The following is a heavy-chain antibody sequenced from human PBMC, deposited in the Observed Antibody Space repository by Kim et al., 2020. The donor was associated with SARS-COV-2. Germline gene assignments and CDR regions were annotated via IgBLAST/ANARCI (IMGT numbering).Heavy chain of an antibody. CDR2: IKSKTDGGTT. J-gene: IGHJ4*02. Sequence: GGSLRLSCAASGFTFSNAWMSWVRQAPGKGLELVGRIKSKTDGGTTDYAAPVKGRFTISRDDSKNTLYLQMNSLKTEYTAVYYCTTDYYDSSGYSFYFDYWGQGTLVTVSS. V-gene: IGHV3-15*01. D-gene: IGHD3-22*01. CDR1: GFTFSNAW. CDR3: TTDYYDSSGYSFYFDY.